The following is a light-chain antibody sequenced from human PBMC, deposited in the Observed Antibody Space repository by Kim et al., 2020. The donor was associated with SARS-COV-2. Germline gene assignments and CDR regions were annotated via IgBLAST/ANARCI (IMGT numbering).Light chain of an antibody. V-gene: IGKV3-20*01. CDR1: QSIANNY. J-gene: IGKJ2*01. Sequence: PGGRATLSCRASQSIANNYLAWYQQKPGQSPRLVIYGASSRASGIPDRFSGSGSGTDFTLIISRLEPEDFAVYYCQQYGGSPPYTFGQGTKLEI. CDR3: QQYGGSPPYT. CDR2: GAS.